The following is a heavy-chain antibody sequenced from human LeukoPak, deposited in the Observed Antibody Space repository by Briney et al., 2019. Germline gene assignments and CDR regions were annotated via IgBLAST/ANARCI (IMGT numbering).Heavy chain of an antibody. Sequence: PGGSLRLSCTASGFTFGDYAMSWVRQAPGKGLEWVGFIRSKAYDGTTEYAASVKGRFTISRDDSKSIAYLQMNSLKTEDTAVYYCSYDFWSGYYPSLDYWGQGTLVTVSS. J-gene: IGHJ4*02. CDR2: IRSKAYDGTT. CDR1: GFTFGDYA. D-gene: IGHD3-3*01. V-gene: IGHV3-49*04. CDR3: SYDFWSGYYPSLDY.